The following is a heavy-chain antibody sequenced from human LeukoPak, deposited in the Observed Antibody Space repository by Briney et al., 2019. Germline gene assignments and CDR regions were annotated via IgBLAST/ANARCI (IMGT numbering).Heavy chain of an antibody. CDR1: GFTFSSYW. J-gene: IGHJ4*02. CDR3: ARDILISAGGGYYFDY. V-gene: IGHV3-74*01. D-gene: IGHD2-8*01. CDR2: INGDGSST. Sequence: GGSLRLSCAASGFTFSSYWMHWVRQAPGKGLVWVSRINGDGSSTSYADSVKGRFTISRDNAKNTLYLQMNSLRAEDTAVYYCARDILISAGGGYYFDYWGQGTLVTVSS.